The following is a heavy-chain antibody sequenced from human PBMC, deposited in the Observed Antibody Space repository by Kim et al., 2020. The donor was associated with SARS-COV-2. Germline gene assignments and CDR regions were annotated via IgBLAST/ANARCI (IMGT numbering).Heavy chain of an antibody. CDR2: ISWNSGSI. Sequence: GGSLRLSCAASGFTFDDYAMHWVRQAPGKGLEWVSGISWNSGSIGYADSVKGRFTISRDNAKNSLYLQMNSLRAEDTALYYCAKVRGPAAIGEVDYWGQGTLVTVSS. J-gene: IGHJ4*02. CDR1: GFTFDDYA. V-gene: IGHV3-9*01. D-gene: IGHD2-2*02. CDR3: AKVRGPAAIGEVDY.